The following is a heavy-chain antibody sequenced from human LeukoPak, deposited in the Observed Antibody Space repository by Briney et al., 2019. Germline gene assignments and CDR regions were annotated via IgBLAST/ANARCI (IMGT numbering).Heavy chain of an antibody. CDR3: ALLAVASDFDY. V-gene: IGHV3-48*03. J-gene: IGHJ4*02. D-gene: IGHD6-19*01. CDR2: IGSSGTTR. CDR1: GFPFSIYE. Sequence: GGSLRLSCAVSGFPFSIYEMNWVRQAPGKGLEWVSNIGSSGTTRYYADSVKGRFSISRDNAKNSLYLQMNSLRVEDTGVYYCALLAVASDFDYWGQGALVTASS.